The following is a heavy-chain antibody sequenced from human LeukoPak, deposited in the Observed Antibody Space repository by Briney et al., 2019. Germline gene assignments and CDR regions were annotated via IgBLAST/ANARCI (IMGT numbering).Heavy chain of an antibody. V-gene: IGHV4-39*07. Sequence: SETLSLTCTVSGGSISSSSYYWGWIRQPPGKGLEWIGSIYYSGSTYYNPSLKSRVTISVDTSKNQFSLKLSSVTAADTAVYYCARDLTFGGVIGHWGQGTLVTVSS. D-gene: IGHD3-16*02. CDR1: GGSISSSSYY. CDR3: ARDLTFGGVIGH. CDR2: IYYSGST. J-gene: IGHJ4*02.